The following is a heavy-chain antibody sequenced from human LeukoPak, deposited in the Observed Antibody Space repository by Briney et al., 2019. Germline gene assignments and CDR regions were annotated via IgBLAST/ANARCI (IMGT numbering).Heavy chain of an antibody. V-gene: IGHV4-34*01. CDR3: AGPDMATFDY. CDR2: INHSGST. Sequence: SETLSLTCVVYGGSFSGYYWSWIRQPPGKRLEWIGEINHSGSTNYNPSFKSRVTISVDTSKNQFSLKLSSVTAADTAVYYCAGPDMATFDYWGQGTLVTVSS. D-gene: IGHD5-24*01. CDR1: GGSFSGYY. J-gene: IGHJ4*02.